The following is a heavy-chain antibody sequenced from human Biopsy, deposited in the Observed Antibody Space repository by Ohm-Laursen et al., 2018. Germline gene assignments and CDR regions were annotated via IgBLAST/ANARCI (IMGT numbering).Heavy chain of an antibody. CDR3: ARDVKRYCSGTSCYSGYFGMDV. V-gene: IGHV4-61*01. Sequence: TLSLTCTVSGGSVSDSFHFWSWTRQPPGKGLEWIGDVYYSGTTNYNPSLKSRLTISVDTSKNQFSLNLNSVTAADTAVYFCARDVKRYCSGTSCYSGYFGMDVWGQGTTVTVS. D-gene: IGHD2-2*01. CDR1: GGSVSDSFHF. J-gene: IGHJ6*02. CDR2: VYYSGTT.